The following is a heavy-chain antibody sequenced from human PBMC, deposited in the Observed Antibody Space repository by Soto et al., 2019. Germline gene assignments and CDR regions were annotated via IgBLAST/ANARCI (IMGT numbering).Heavy chain of an antibody. CDR2: TSAYNGNT. J-gene: IGHJ4*02. CDR3: ARDYYNRAKFDY. CDR1: GYTFTNYG. Sequence: QVQLVQSGGEVKRPGASVKVSCKTSGYTFTNYGISWVRQAPGRGLEWLGWTSAYNGNTNYAQKFQDGVTMTTDTSTSTVYMELRSLRSDDTAVYYCARDYYNRAKFDYWGQGALVSVA. V-gene: IGHV1-18*01. D-gene: IGHD3-22*01.